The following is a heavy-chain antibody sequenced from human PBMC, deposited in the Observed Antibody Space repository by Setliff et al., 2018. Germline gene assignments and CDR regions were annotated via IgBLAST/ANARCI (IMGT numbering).Heavy chain of an antibody. CDR2: INHSGST. D-gene: IGHD6-13*01. V-gene: IGHV4-34*01. J-gene: IGHJ4*02. Sequence: SETLSLTCTVSGGSISDSSWSWIRQPPGKGLEWIGEINHSGSTNYNPSLKSRVTISVDTSKNQFSLKLSSVTAADTAVYYCARAYSSSWYSSRYYFDYWGQGTLVTVSS. CDR1: GGSISDSS. CDR3: ARAYSSSWYSSRYYFDY.